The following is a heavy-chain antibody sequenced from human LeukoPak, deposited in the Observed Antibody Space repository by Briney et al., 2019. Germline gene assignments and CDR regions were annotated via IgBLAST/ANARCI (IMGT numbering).Heavy chain of an antibody. D-gene: IGHD6-19*01. J-gene: IGHJ4*02. CDR3: ARKWAVAGSSYFDY. Sequence: PGGSLRLSCTASGFTFSDYWMSWVRQAPGKGLEWVANIKRDGSVQYYVDSVKGRFTISRDNAKNSLYLQMNSLRAEDTAVYYCARKWAVAGSSYFDYWGQGTPVTVSS. CDR1: GFTFSDYW. V-gene: IGHV3-7*03. CDR2: IKRDGSVQ.